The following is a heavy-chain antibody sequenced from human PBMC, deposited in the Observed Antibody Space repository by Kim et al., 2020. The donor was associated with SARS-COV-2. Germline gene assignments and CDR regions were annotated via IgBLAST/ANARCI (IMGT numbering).Heavy chain of an antibody. D-gene: IGHD5-18*01. J-gene: IGHJ4*02. V-gene: IGHV3-23*01. CDR3: AKSDGYSARGVDY. Sequence: YDDPVKGRSTISRDNSKHTLYLQRTSLRAADTAVYYCAKSDGYSARGVDYWGQGTLVTVSS.